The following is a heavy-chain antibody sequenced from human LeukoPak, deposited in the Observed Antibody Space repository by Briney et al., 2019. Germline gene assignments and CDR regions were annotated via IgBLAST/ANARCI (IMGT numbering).Heavy chain of an antibody. CDR2: LYNRGRT. CDR1: GGSISSYY. D-gene: IGHD6-19*01. CDR3: ARDHRAVAGFDF. Sequence: KPSETLSLTCTVSGGSISSYYWSWIRQPPGKGPEWIGSLYNRGRTTYNPSLESRVTISVDTSKNQFSLKVTSVTPADTAVYYCARDHRAVAGFDFWGQGTLVTVSS. V-gene: IGHV4-59*01. J-gene: IGHJ4*02.